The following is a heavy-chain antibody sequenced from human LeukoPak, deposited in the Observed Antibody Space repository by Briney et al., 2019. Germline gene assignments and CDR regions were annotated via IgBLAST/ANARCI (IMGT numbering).Heavy chain of an antibody. Sequence: EASVKVSCTTSGYTFTSYDINWVRQATGPGLEWVGWMSPNSGNSGYAQKFQGRVTMTTNASISTAYMELSSLRSEDTAVYYCTRGASAWPLHYWGQGTLVTVSS. CDR3: TRGASAWPLHY. J-gene: IGHJ4*02. CDR1: GYTFTSYD. CDR2: MSPNSGNS. D-gene: IGHD6-19*01. V-gene: IGHV1-8*01.